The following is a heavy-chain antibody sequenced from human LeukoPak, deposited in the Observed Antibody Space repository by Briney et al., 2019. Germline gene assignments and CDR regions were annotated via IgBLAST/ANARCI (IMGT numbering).Heavy chain of an antibody. CDR1: GGSISSGSYY. CDR3: ARDSHYSNYYDY. Sequence: KPSETLSPTCTVSGGSISSGSYYWSWIRQPAGKGLEWIGRIYTSGSTNYNPSLKSRITISVDTSKNQFSLKLSSVTAADTAVYYCARDSHYSNYYDYWGQGTLVTVSS. D-gene: IGHD4-11*01. V-gene: IGHV4-61*02. J-gene: IGHJ4*02. CDR2: IYTSGST.